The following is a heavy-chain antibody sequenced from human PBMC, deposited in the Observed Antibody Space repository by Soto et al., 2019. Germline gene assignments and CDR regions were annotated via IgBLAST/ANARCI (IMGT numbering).Heavy chain of an antibody. CDR2: IYSGGST. CDR1: GFTVSINY. D-gene: IGHD4-17*01. V-gene: IGHV3-53*01. CDR3: ARDYGGNPLDYYYYGMDV. Sequence: GGSLRLSCAASGFTVSINYMSWVRHAPGKGLEWVSVIYSGGSTYYADSVKGRFTISRDNSKNTLYLQMNSLRAEDTAVYYCARDYGGNPLDYYYYGMDVWGQGTTVTVSS. J-gene: IGHJ6*02.